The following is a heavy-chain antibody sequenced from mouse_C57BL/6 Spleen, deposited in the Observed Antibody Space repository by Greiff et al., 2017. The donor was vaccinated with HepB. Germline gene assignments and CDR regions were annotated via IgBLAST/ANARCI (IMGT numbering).Heavy chain of an antibody. J-gene: IGHJ1*03. CDR1: GYSFTSYY. Sequence: QVQLQQSGPELVKPGASVKISCKASGYSFTSYYIHWVKQRPGQGLEWIGWIYPGSGNTKYNEKFKGKATLTADTSSSTAYMQLSSLTSEDSAVYYCARSGDGYYWYFDVWGTGTTVTVSS. D-gene: IGHD2-3*01. CDR2: IYPGSGNT. V-gene: IGHV1-66*01. CDR3: ARSGDGYYWYFDV.